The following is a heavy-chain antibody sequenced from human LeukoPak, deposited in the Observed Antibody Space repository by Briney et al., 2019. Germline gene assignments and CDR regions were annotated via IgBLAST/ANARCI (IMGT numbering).Heavy chain of an antibody. V-gene: IGHV3-7*01. D-gene: IGHD1-26*01. CDR2: IKQDGSEK. J-gene: IGHJ2*01. CDR3: ASPFRIVVDV. CDR1: GFTFSNYW. Sequence: PGGSLRLSCAASGFTFSNYWMTWVRQAPGKGPEWVANIKQDGSEKYYVDSVKGRFTISRDNAKNSLYLQMNSLRAEDTAVYYCASPFRIVVDVWGRGTLVTVSS.